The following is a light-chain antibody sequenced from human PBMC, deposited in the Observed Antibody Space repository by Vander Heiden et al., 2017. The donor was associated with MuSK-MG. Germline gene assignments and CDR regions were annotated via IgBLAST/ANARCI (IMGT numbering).Light chain of an antibody. Sequence: SYQLTRPPPVSVSPGQAASITCFGDKLGNKYTSWYQQKPGQSPLLVIYQDNKRPLGIPERFSGSNSGNTATLTIGGTQAMDEADYYCQAWDSSTAVGFGGGTKLTFL. J-gene: IGLJ2*01. CDR1: KLGNKY. CDR3: QAWDSSTAVG. CDR2: QDN. V-gene: IGLV3-1*01.